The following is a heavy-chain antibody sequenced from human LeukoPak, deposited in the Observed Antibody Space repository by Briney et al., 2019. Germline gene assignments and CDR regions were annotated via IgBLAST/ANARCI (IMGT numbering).Heavy chain of an antibody. CDR2: IHTSGST. J-gene: IGHJ4*02. CDR3: AREGGYSYGDAPLHFDY. V-gene: IGHV4-61*02. Sequence: SETLSLTCTVSGVSISSGTYYWRWIRQPAGKGLGWIGRIHTSGSTNYNPSLKSQVTISVDTSKTQFSLKLSSVTAADTAVYHCAREGGYSYGDAPLHFDYWGQGTLVTVSS. D-gene: IGHD5-18*01. CDR1: GVSISSGTYY.